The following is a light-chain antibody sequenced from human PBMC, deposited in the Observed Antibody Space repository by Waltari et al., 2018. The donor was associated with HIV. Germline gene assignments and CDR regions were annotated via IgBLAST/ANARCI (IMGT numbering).Light chain of an antibody. CDR2: DND. J-gene: IGLJ2*01. CDR3: GTWDNGLSEVL. V-gene: IGLV1-51*01. CDR1: RSNIGYNS. Sequence: QPGLTQPPSVSAAPGQRVTISCPGTRSNIGYNSVSWYQQRPGAAPKLLIYDNDKRPSGIPDRFSASKSGTSVTLGITGLQTGDEATYYCGTWDNGLSEVLFGGGTKLTVL.